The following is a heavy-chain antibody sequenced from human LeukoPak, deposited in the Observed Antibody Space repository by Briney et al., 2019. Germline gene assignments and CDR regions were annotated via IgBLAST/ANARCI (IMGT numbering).Heavy chain of an antibody. J-gene: IGHJ6*04. Sequence: GGSLRLSCAASGFTFSSYEMNWVRQAPGKGLEWVSYVSSSGSTIYYADSVKDRFTISRDNAKNSLYLQMNSLRAEDTAVYYCAELGITMIGGVWGKGTTVTISS. CDR1: GFTFSSYE. D-gene: IGHD3-10*02. CDR2: VSSSGSTI. CDR3: AELGITMIGGV. V-gene: IGHV3-48*03.